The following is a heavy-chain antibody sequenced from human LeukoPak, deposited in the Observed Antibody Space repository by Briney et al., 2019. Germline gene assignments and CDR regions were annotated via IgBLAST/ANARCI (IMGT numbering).Heavy chain of an antibody. CDR1: GYSITSTYW. D-gene: IGHD3-22*01. V-gene: IGHV4-38-2*01. J-gene: IGHJ4*02. CDR2: LHHSGST. Sequence: SETLSLTCAVSGYSITSTYWWGGIRPRPGRGLEWIGSLHHSGSTSYSPSLKSRVTISVDTSKNQFSLRLSPVTAADTAVYYCARVGGDDSTGHYSVDYWGQGTLVTVSS. CDR3: ARVGGDDSTGHYSVDY.